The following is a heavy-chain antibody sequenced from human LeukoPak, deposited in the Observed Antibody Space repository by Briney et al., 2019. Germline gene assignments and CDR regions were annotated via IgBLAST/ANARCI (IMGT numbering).Heavy chain of an antibody. J-gene: IGHJ4*02. CDR2: INTNTGNP. Sequence: ASVKVSCKASGYTFTSYAMNWVRQASGQGLEWMGWINTNTGNPTYAQGFTGRFVFSLDTSVSTAYLQISSLKAEDTAVYYCARRGEYYYDSSGYSDYWGQGTLVTVSS. CDR1: GYTFTSYA. CDR3: ARRGEYYYDSSGYSDY. V-gene: IGHV7-4-1*02. D-gene: IGHD3-22*01.